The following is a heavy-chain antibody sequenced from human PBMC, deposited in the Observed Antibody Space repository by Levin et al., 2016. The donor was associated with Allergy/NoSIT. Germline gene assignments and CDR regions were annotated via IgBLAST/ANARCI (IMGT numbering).Heavy chain of an antibody. J-gene: IGHJ4*02. D-gene: IGHD6-19*01. Sequence: WIRQPPGKGLEWVSAISGSGGSTYYANSVKGRFTISRDNSKNTLYLQMNSLRAEDTAVYYCAKDVTVIAVASYFDYWGQGTLVTVSS. CDR2: ISGSGGST. V-gene: IGHV3-23*01. CDR3: AKDVTVIAVASYFDY.